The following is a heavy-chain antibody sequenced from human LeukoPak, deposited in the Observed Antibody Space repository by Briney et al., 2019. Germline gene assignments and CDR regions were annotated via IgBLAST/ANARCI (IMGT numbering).Heavy chain of an antibody. CDR1: GGSISSYY. D-gene: IGHD2-2*01. J-gene: IGHJ4*02. V-gene: IGHV4-4*07. CDR3: ARDYCSSTSCYVDY. CDR2: IYTSGST. Sequence: PSETLSLTCTVSGGSISSYYWSWIRQPAGKGLEWIGRIYTSGSTNYNPSLKGRVTMSVDASKNQFSLKLSSVTAADTAVYYCARDYCSSTSCYVDYWGQGTLVTVSS.